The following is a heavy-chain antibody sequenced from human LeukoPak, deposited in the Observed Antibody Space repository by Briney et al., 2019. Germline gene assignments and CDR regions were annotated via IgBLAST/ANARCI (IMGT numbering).Heavy chain of an antibody. J-gene: IGHJ4*02. D-gene: IGHD5-18*01. V-gene: IGHV1-69*13. CDR3: AREMERGYSYGPFDY. Sequence: SVNVSCKASGYTFSSYAISWVRQAPGQGLEWMGGIIPIFGTANYAQKFQGRVTITADESTSTAYMELSSLRSEDTAVYYCAREMERGYSYGPFDYWGQGTLVTVSS. CDR2: IIPIFGTA. CDR1: GYTFSSYA.